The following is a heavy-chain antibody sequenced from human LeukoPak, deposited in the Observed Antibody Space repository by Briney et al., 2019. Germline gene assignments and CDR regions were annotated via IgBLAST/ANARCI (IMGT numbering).Heavy chain of an antibody. CDR2: IYGSGANT. V-gene: IGHV3-23*01. D-gene: IGHD5-24*01. CDR1: GFTFSIYD. Sequence: PGGSLRLSCAASGFTFSIYDMTWVRQAPGEGLEGLSAIYGSGANTYYADCVKGRFTISGDNSKNTVYLQMNSLRVEDTAVYYCAKDLGEMATHSGDYWGQGTLVTVSS. CDR3: AKDLGEMATHSGDY. J-gene: IGHJ4*02.